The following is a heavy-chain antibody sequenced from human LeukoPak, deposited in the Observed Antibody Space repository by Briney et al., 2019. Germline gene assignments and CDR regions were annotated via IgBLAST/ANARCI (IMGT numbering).Heavy chain of an antibody. J-gene: IGHJ4*02. V-gene: IGHV3-7*04. Sequence: GGSLRLSCAASGFTSSRFWMSWVRQAQGKGLEWVANMKQDGSEKYYVDSVKDRFTISRDNTKNSLYLQMNSLRTEDTAVLYCARDGTYTDYDPDFDIWGQGTLVTVSS. D-gene: IGHD4-17*01. CDR3: ARDGTYTDYDPDFDI. CDR2: MKQDGSEK. CDR1: GFTSSRFW.